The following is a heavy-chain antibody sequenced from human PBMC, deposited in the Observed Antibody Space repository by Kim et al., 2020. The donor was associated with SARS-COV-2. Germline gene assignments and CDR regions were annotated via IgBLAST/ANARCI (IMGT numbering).Heavy chain of an antibody. CDR2: VNNNNNP. CDR1: GFTFSRRA. V-gene: IGHV3-23*05. D-gene: IGHD6-19*01. J-gene: IGHJ4*02. Sequence: GGSLRLSCEASGFTFSRRAMSWVRQVPGKGLEWIASVNNNNNPYYADSVKGRFTVSRDITKDTLYLQMNSLRADDTARYYCAKDHPSSGWPTFDSWGQGTLVAVSS. CDR3: AKDHPSSGWPTFDS.